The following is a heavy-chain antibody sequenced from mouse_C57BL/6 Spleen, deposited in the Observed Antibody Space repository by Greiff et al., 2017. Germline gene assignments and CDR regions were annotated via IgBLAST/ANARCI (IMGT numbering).Heavy chain of an antibody. Sequence: VQLQQSGAELVKPGASVKLSCTASGFNIKDYYMHWVKQRPEQGLEWIGRIDPEDGETKYAPKFQGKATITADTSSNTAYLQLSSLTSEDTAVYYCDSSEGRSDWYFEVWGTGTTVTVSS. V-gene: IGHV14-2*01. CDR1: GFNIKDYY. J-gene: IGHJ1*03. CDR2: IDPEDGET. CDR3: DSSEGRSDWYFEV.